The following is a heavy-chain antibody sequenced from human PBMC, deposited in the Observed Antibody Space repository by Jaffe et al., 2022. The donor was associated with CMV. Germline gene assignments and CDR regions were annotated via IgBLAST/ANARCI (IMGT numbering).Heavy chain of an antibody. CDR1: GYSFTNYW. CDR2: LYPGDSDT. D-gene: IGHD3-16*02. CDR3: ARMGGTYRSDYFYSGMDV. V-gene: IGHV5-51*01. J-gene: IGHJ6*02. Sequence: EVQLVQSRAEVKKPGESLKISCRASGYSFTNYWIGWVRQKPGKGLEWMGILYPGDSDTKYSPSFEGQVTISADKSISTAYLQWRSLKASDTAIYYCARMGGTYRSDYFYSGMDVWGQGATVTVSS.